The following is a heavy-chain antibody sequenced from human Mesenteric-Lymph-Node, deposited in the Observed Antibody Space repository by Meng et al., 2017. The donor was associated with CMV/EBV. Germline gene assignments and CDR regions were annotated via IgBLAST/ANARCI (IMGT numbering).Heavy chain of an antibody. Sequence: GESLKISCAASGFTFRSYAMSWVRQAPGQGLEWVAGISGSGSTTKYSASVEGRFTISRGNSKDTLFLQMNSLRAEDTALYYCAKDMWEYQLPDGSWGQGTLVTVSS. CDR3: AKDMWEYQLPDGS. V-gene: IGHV3-23*01. CDR1: GFTFRSYA. D-gene: IGHD2-2*01. J-gene: IGHJ5*02. CDR2: ISGSGSTT.